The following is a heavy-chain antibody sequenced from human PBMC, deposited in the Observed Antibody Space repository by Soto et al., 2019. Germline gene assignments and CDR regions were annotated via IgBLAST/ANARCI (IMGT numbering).Heavy chain of an antibody. D-gene: IGHD3-10*01. V-gene: IGHV4-31*03. CDR3: ARGYYYGSGTIILDY. J-gene: IGHJ4*02. CDR2: IYYSGTT. Sequence: SETLSLTCTVSGGSISSGGYYWSWIRQHPGKGLEWIGYIYYSGTTFYNPSLKSRVTTSVDTSKNQFSLTLSSVTAADTAVYFCARGYYYGSGTIILDYWGQGPLLTVSS. CDR1: GGSISSGGYY.